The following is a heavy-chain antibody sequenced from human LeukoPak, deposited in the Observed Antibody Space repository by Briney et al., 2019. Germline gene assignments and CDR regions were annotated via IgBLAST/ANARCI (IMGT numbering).Heavy chain of an antibody. CDR1: GGSISSGGYY. V-gene: IGHV4-31*03. Sequence: SETLSLTCTVSGGSISSGGYYWSWIRQHPGKGLEWIGYIYYSGSTYYNPSLKSRVTIPVDTSKNQFSLKLSSVTAADTAVYYCARRPLYCSSTSCSYYYYYYGMDVWGQGTTVTVSS. D-gene: IGHD2-2*01. CDR2: IYYSGST. CDR3: ARRPLYCSSTSCSYYYYYYGMDV. J-gene: IGHJ6*02.